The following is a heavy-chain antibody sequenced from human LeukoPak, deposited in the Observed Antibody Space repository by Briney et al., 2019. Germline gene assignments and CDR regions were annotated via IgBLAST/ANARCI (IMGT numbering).Heavy chain of an antibody. CDR2: IYSGGST. D-gene: IGHD6-6*01. CDR3: ARVPGTRARGNWFDP. CDR1: GFTVSSDY. Sequence: GGSLRLSCAASGFTVSSDYMSWVRQAPRKGLEWVSVIYSGGSTYYADSVKGRFTISRDNSKNTLSLQMNSLRLEDTAMYYCARVPGTRARGNWFDPWGQGTLVTVSS. J-gene: IGHJ5*02. V-gene: IGHV3-53*05.